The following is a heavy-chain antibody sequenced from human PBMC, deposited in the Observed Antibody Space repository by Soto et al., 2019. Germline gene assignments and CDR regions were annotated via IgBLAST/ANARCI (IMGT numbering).Heavy chain of an antibody. CDR1: GFTFSSHW. D-gene: IGHD6-19*01. J-gene: IGHJ4*02. Sequence: GGSLRLSCAVSGFTFSSHWMSWVRQAPGKGLEWVANIKQDGSEKYYVDSVKGRFTISRDNAKNSLYLQMNSLRSEDTALYYCARGYNSALDYWGQGTLVTVSS. CDR2: IKQDGSEK. V-gene: IGHV3-7*01. CDR3: ARGYNSALDY.